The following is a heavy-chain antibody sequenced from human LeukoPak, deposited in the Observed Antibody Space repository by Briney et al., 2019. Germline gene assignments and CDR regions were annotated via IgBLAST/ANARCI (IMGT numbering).Heavy chain of an antibody. J-gene: IGHJ4*02. CDR3: AKGLYRAMVMSWFDY. CDR1: GFTFSSYW. D-gene: IGHD5-18*01. V-gene: IGHV3-7*01. CDR2: IKQDGSEK. Sequence: GGSLRLSCAASGFTFSSYWMSWVRQAPGKGLEWVANIKQDGSEKYYVDSVKGRFTISRDNAKNSLYLQMNSLRAEDTAVYYCAKGLYRAMVMSWFDYWGQGTLVTVSS.